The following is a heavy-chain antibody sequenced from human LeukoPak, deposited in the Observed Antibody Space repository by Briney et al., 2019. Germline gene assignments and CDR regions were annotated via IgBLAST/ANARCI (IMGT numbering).Heavy chain of an antibody. V-gene: IGHV4-38-2*02. CDR3: ARDDSRRDNWFDP. CDR1: GYSISSGYY. CDR2: IYHSRST. D-gene: IGHD4-11*01. Sequence: SETLSLTCAVSGYSISSGYYWGWIRQPPGKGLEWIGSIYHSRSTYYNPSLKSRVTISVDTSKNQFSLKLSSVTAADTAVYYCARDDSRRDNWFDPWGQGTLVTVSS. J-gene: IGHJ5*02.